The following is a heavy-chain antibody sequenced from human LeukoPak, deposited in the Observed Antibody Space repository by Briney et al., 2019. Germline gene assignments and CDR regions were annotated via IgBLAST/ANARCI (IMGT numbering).Heavy chain of an antibody. Sequence: SETLSLTCAVYGGSFSGYYWSWIRQPPGKGLEWIGEINHSGSTSYNPSLKSRVTISVDTSKNQFSLKLSSVTAADTAVYYCARTRYYYGSGSYLGYWGQGTLVTVSS. V-gene: IGHV4-34*01. CDR1: GGSFSGYY. CDR2: INHSGST. CDR3: ARTRYYYGSGSYLGY. D-gene: IGHD3-10*01. J-gene: IGHJ4*02.